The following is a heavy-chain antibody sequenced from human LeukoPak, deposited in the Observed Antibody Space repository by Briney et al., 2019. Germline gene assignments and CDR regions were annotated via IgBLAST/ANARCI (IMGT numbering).Heavy chain of an antibody. J-gene: IGHJ5*02. V-gene: IGHV4-31*03. CDR2: IYYSGST. CDR3: ARDGRATVTTKRGFDP. CDR1: GGSISSGGYS. Sequence: PSQTLSLTCTVSGGSISSGGYSWSWIRQHPGKGLEWIGYIYYSGSTYYNPSLKSRVTISVDTSKNQFSLKLSSVTAADTAVYYCARDGRATVTTKRGFDPWGQGTLVTVSS. D-gene: IGHD4-17*01.